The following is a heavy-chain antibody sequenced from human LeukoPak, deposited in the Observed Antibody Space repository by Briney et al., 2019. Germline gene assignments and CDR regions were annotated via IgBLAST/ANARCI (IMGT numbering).Heavy chain of an antibody. J-gene: IGHJ4*02. CDR3: ARGSAAKAVVAATRGFDY. CDR2: IYSGGSK. Sequence: GGSLSLPRAASGFTVSSNYMSWARQAPGKGLEWVSVIYSGGSKYYADTVKGRLTISRDNSKNTLCLQMNSLRAEDTAAYYCARGSAAKAVVAATRGFDYLGQGTLVTVSS. CDR1: GFTVSSNY. V-gene: IGHV3-66*01. D-gene: IGHD2-15*01.